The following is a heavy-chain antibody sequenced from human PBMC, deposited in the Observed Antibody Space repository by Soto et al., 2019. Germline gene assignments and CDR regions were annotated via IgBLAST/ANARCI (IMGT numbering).Heavy chain of an antibody. CDR2: IYPGDSDT. V-gene: IGHV5-51*01. CDR1: RYIFTLYW. D-gene: IGHD3-16*01. J-gene: IGHJ6*02. CDR3: ARQSPTPGYYDFSYGMDV. Sequence: GSSLKISCKASRYIFTLYWHCWVRQMPGNSLELMGIIYPGDSDTRYSHSFQGQVTISADTSIITASLKWSSLKGSDTAVYYCARQSPTPGYYDFSYGMDVWGQGTTVTGPS.